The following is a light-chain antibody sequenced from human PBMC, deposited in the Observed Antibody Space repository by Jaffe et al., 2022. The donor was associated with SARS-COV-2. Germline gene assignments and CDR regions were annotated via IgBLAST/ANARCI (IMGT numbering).Light chain of an antibody. CDR1: SGSVSTSYY. CDR2: STN. V-gene: IGLV8-61*01. CDR3: LLYVGGGISV. Sequence: QTVVTQEPSFSVSPGGTVTLTCGLSSGSVSTSYYTSWYQQTPGQTPRTVIDSTNTRSSGVPDRFSGSILGNKAALTITGAQAEDESDYYCLLYVGGGISVFGGGTKLTVL. J-gene: IGLJ2*01.